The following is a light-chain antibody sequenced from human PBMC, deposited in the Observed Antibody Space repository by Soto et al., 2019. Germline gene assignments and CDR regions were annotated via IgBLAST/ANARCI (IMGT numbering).Light chain of an antibody. CDR1: SSDVGGYNF. J-gene: IGLJ2*01. Sequence: QSALTQPASVSGSPGQSITISCTGTSSDVGGYNFVSWYQQYPGKAPKLMIYDVSNRPSGVSNRFSGSKSGNTASLTISRLQAEYESDYYCSSYTGSNTLVFGGGTKLTVL. CDR3: SSYTGSNTLV. V-gene: IGLV2-14*01. CDR2: DVS.